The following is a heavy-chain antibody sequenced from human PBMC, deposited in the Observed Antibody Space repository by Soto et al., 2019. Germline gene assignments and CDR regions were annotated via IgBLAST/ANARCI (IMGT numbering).Heavy chain of an antibody. CDR2: IIPIFGTP. CDR1: GGTFSSYA. V-gene: IGHV1-69*06. Sequence: QVQLVQSGAEVKKPGSSVKVSCKASGGTFSSYAISWVRQAPGQGLEWMGGIIPIFGTPNYAQKFQGRVTITADKTTSTAYRELSSLRSEHTAVYYCARGFDVDYATYYYYGMDVWGQGTTVTVSS. J-gene: IGHJ6*02. CDR3: ARGFDVDYATYYYYGMDV. D-gene: IGHD4-17*01.